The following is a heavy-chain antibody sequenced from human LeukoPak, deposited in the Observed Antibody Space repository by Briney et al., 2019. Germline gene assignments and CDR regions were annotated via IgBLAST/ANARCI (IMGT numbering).Heavy chain of an antibody. Sequence: ASVKVSCKASGYTFTGYYMHWVRQAPGQGLEWMGWINPNSGGTNYAQKFQGRVTMTRDTSISTAYMELSRLRSDDTAVYYCARSQSCSVGSCYLDYWGQGALVTVSS. CDR1: GYTFTGYY. CDR2: INPNSGGT. J-gene: IGHJ4*02. CDR3: ARSQSCSVGSCYLDY. V-gene: IGHV1-2*02. D-gene: IGHD2-15*01.